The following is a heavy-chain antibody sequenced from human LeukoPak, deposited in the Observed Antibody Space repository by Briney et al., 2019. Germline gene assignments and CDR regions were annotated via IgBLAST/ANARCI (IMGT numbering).Heavy chain of an antibody. Sequence: SETLSLTCTVSGYSVSSAYSWGWIRQPPGKGLEWIGSIYHTGSTYYNPSLKSRVTISVDTSKNQFSLKLSSVTAADTAVYYCARVWGTSSILWWGIDRWFDPWGQGTLVTVSS. CDR3: ARVWGTSSILWWGIDRWFDP. CDR1: GYSVSSAYS. J-gene: IGHJ5*02. CDR2: IYHTGST. V-gene: IGHV4-38-2*02. D-gene: IGHD2-21*01.